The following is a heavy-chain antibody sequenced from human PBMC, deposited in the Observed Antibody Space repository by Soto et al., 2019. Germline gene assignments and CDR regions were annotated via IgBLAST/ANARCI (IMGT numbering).Heavy chain of an antibody. CDR3: AREDRDRETGLVPAAIDGIDV. V-gene: IGHV1-69*08. CDR2: IIPIFGIA. D-gene: IGHD2-2*01. J-gene: IGHJ6*04. CDR1: GGTFSRYS. Sequence: QVQLVQSGAEVKKPGSSVKVSCKASGGTFSRYSITWVRQAPGHGLEWIGRIIPIFGIASYAQKFQGRVTITADESTSXAXMXXSSLGSEDTAVYYCAREDRDRETGLVPAAIDGIDVWGKGTTVTVSS.